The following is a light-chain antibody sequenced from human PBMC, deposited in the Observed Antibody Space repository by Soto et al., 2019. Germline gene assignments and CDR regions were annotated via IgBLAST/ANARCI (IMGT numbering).Light chain of an antibody. V-gene: IGLV2-14*01. J-gene: IGLJ2*01. CDR1: SSDVGVYNY. CDR2: EVS. CDR3: SSYTTVSTVV. Sequence: QSALIQSASVSGSPGQSITISCTGTSSDVGVYNYVSWYQQRPGKAPKLLIYEVSNRPSGVSYRFSGSKSGNTASLTISTLQTEDEADYYCSSYTTVSTVVFGGGTKLTVL.